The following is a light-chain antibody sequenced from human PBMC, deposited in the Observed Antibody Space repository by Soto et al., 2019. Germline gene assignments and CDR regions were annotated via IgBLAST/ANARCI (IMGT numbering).Light chain of an antibody. Sequence: EIVMTQSPATLSLSPGERATLSCRASQSVANYLAWYQQKPGQAPRLLIYDASSRAAGVPARFSGSGSGTDFALTIRGLEPEDFAVYYCQQRSNWPVGPGTGVDI. CDR3: QQRSNWP. V-gene: IGKV3-11*01. CDR1: QSVANY. J-gene: IGKJ3*01. CDR2: DAS.